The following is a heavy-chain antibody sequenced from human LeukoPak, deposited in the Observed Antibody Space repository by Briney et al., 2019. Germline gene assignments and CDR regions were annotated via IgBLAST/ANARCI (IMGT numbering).Heavy chain of an antibody. CDR3: ARVVPNLYYWYFDL. V-gene: IGHV3-33*01. D-gene: IGHD3-10*01. CDR2: IWYDGSNK. Sequence: GRSLRLSCAASGFTFSSYGMHWVRQAPGKGLEWVAVIWYDGSNKYYADSVKGRFTISRDNAKNSLYLQMNSLRAEDTAVYYCARVVPNLYYWYFDLWGRGTLVTVSS. J-gene: IGHJ2*01. CDR1: GFTFSSYG.